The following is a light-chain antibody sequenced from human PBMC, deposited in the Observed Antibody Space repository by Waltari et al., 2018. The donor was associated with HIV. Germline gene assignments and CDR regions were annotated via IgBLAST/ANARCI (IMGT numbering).Light chain of an antibody. V-gene: IGKV1-33*01. Sequence: DIQMTQSPSSLPASVGDRLTITCRASQTINRDLNWYQQKPGQAPTLLISAASTLESGVPSRFSGSGSGTDFTFTISSLQPVDIATYYCQQYDNVPVTFGPGTKVEIK. CDR3: QQYDNVPVT. CDR1: QTINRD. CDR2: AAS. J-gene: IGKJ3*01.